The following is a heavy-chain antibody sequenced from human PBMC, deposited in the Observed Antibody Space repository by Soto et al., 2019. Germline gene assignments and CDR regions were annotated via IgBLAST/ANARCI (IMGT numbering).Heavy chain of an antibody. CDR2: IYYSGST. CDR3: ARGVPAILEWLLLTDAFDI. D-gene: IGHD3-22*01. V-gene: IGHV4-59*01. J-gene: IGHJ3*02. Sequence: SETLSLTCTVSGGSISSYYWSWIRQPPGKGLEWIGYIYYSGSTNYNPSLKSRVTISVDTSKNQFSLKLSSVTAADTAVYYCARGVPAILEWLLLTDAFDIWGQGTMVTVSS. CDR1: GGSISSYY.